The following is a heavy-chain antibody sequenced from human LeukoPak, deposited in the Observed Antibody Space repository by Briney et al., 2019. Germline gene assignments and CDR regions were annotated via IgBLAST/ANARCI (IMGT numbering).Heavy chain of an antibody. Sequence: GGSLRLSCAASGFTFDDYAMHAVRQASGKCPASVSGISSNSENRGYAESVKGRFTISRDDAKNSLFLQMNSLKTEDTALYYCAKDSYGYCSSTSCLNYMDVWGKGTTVTISS. CDR1: GFTFDDYA. J-gene: IGHJ6*03. CDR3: AKDSYGYCSSTSCLNYMDV. CDR2: ISSNSENR. V-gene: IGHV3-9*01. D-gene: IGHD2-2*03.